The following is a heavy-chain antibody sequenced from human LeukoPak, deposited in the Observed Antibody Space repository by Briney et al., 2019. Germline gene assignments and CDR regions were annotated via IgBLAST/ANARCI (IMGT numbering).Heavy chain of an antibody. Sequence: GGSLRLSCAASGFTFSDYYMSWIRQATGKGLEWVSYISSSGSTIYYADSVKGRFSISRDNAKNSLSLQMNSLRAEDTAVYFCARAISYDFWSGYYHAPGYWGQGTLVTVSS. CDR2: ISSSGSTI. CDR3: ARAISYDFWSGYYHAPGY. D-gene: IGHD3-3*01. V-gene: IGHV3-11*01. CDR1: GFTFSDYY. J-gene: IGHJ4*02.